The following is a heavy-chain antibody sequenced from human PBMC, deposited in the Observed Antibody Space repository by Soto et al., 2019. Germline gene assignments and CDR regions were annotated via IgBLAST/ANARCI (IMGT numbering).Heavy chain of an antibody. Sequence: ASVKVSCKASGYTFTGYYMHWVRQAPGQGLEWMGWINPNSGGTNYAQKFQGRVTMTRDTSISTAYMELSRLRSDDTAVYYCARVCSSTSCYTGPYYCGMDVWGQGTTVTVSS. J-gene: IGHJ6*02. CDR1: GYTFTGYY. D-gene: IGHD2-2*02. CDR3: ARVCSSTSCYTGPYYCGMDV. CDR2: INPNSGGT. V-gene: IGHV1-2*02.